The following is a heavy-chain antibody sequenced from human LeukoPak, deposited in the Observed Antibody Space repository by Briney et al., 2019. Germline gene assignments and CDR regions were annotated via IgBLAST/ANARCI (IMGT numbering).Heavy chain of an antibody. CDR3: ARADYYDSSGYPLH. CDR2: ISYDGSNK. V-gene: IGHV3-30-3*01. J-gene: IGHJ4*02. Sequence: GGSLRLSCAASGFTFSSYAMHWVRQAPGKGLEWVAVISYDGSNKYYADSVKGRFTISRDNSKNTLYLQMNSLRAEDTAVYYCARADYYDSSGYPLHWGQGTLATVSS. CDR1: GFTFSSYA. D-gene: IGHD3-22*01.